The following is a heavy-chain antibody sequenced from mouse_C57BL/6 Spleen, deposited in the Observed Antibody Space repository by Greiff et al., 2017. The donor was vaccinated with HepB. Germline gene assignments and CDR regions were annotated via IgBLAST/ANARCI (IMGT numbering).Heavy chain of an antibody. CDR3: TRRSQLRLRTWFAY. D-gene: IGHD3-2*02. Sequence: VQLQQSGAELVRPGASVTLSCKASGYTFTDYEMHWVKQTPVHGLEWIGAIDPETGGTAYNQKFKGKAILTADKSSSTAYMELRSLTSEDSAVYYCTRRSQLRLRTWFAYWGQGTLVTVSA. CDR2: IDPETGGT. J-gene: IGHJ3*01. CDR1: GYTFTDYE. V-gene: IGHV1-15*01.